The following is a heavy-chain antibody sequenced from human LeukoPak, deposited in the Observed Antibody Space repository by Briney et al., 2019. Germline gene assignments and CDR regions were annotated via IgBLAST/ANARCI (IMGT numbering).Heavy chain of an antibody. Sequence: GGSLRLSCAASGFTFSSYAMHWVRQAPGKGLEWVAVISYDGSNKYYADSVKGRFTISRDNSKDTLYLQMNSLRAEDTAVYYCARNENSGWGYFDYWGQGTLVTVSS. J-gene: IGHJ4*02. CDR3: ARNENSGWGYFDY. CDR2: ISYDGSNK. CDR1: GFTFSSYA. D-gene: IGHD5-12*01. V-gene: IGHV3-30-3*01.